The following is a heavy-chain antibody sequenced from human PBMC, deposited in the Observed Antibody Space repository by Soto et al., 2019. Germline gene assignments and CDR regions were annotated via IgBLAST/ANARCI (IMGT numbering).Heavy chain of an antibody. CDR2: ISAYNGNT. V-gene: IGHV1-18*01. J-gene: IGHJ6*02. CDR1: GYTFSNDG. D-gene: IGHD1-1*01. CDR3: ARGVPTSADYYYGMDV. Sequence: QVQLVQSGAKVRRPGASVKVSCKASGYTFSNDGINWVRQAPGQGLEWMGWISAYNGNTEYAQNFQGRVTMTTDTSTSTAYMELRSLRSDDTAVYSWARGVPTSADYYYGMDVWGLGTTVTVSS.